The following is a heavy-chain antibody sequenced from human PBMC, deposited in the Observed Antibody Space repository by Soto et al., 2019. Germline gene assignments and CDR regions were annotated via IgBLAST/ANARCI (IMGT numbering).Heavy chain of an antibody. Sequence: EVQLVKSGGGLVQPGGSLRLSCAASGFTFSSYWMHWVRQAPGKGLVWVSRINSDGSSTSYADSVKGRFTISRDNAKNTLYLQMNSLRAEDTAVYYCARGSTGYDFWSGYYSNWFDPWGQGTLVTVSS. CDR3: ARGSTGYDFWSGYYSNWFDP. CDR2: INSDGSST. J-gene: IGHJ5*02. V-gene: IGHV3-74*01. D-gene: IGHD3-3*01. CDR1: GFTFSSYW.